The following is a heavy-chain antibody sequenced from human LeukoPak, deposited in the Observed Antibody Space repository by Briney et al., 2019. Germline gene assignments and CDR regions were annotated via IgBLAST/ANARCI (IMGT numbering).Heavy chain of an antibody. CDR2: ISYHGSNK. CDR1: GFTFITCA. J-gene: IGHJ4*02. CDR3: AREGPVAGNFDY. V-gene: IGHV3-30-3*01. D-gene: IGHD6-19*01. Sequence: GGSLRLSCAASGFTFITCAMHWVRQAPGKGLEWVAVISYHGSNKDYADSVKGRFTISRDNSKNTLYLEMNSLRAEDTAVYYCAREGPVAGNFDYWGQGTLVTASS.